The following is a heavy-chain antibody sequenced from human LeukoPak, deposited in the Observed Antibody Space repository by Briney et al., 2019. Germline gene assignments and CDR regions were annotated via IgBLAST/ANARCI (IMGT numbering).Heavy chain of an antibody. D-gene: IGHD4-17*01. J-gene: IGHJ4*02. CDR2: ISAYNGNT. V-gene: IGHV1-18*04. CDR3: ARRGPMTTVTTSLDY. CDR1: GYTFTNYY. Sequence: ASVKVSCKVSGYTFTNYYMHWVRQAPGQGLEWMGWISAYNGNTNYAQKLQGRVTMTTDTSTSTAYMELRSLRSDDTAVYYCARRGPMTTVTTSLDYWGQGTLVTVSS.